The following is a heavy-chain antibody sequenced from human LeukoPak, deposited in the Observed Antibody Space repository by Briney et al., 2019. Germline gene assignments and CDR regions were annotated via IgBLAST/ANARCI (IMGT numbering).Heavy chain of an antibody. CDR3: ARERSGRPHYYFDY. J-gene: IGHJ4*02. CDR1: GYTFTSYG. V-gene: IGHV1-18*01. D-gene: IGHD3-10*01. Sequence: WASVKVSCKASGYTFTSYGISWVRQAPGQGLEWMGWISAYNGNTNYAQKLQGRVTMTTDTSTSTAYMELRSLRSDDTAVYYCARERSGRPHYYFDYWGQGTLVTVSS. CDR2: ISAYNGNT.